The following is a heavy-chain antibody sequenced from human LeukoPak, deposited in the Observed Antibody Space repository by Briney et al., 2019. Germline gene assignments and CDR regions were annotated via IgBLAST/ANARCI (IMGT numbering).Heavy chain of an antibody. CDR1: GFTFSSYG. Sequence: GGSLRLSCAASGFTFSSYGMHWVRQAPGKGLEWVAVIWYDGSNKYYADSVKGRFTISRDNSKNTLYLQMNSLKTEDTAVYYCTRVEWFSVQNDYWGQGTLVTVSS. CDR2: IWYDGSNK. V-gene: IGHV3-33*01. J-gene: IGHJ4*02. CDR3: TRVEWFSVQNDY. D-gene: IGHD3-3*01.